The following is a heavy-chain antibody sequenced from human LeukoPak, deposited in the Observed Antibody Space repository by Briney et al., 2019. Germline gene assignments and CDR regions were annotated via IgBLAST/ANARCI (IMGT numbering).Heavy chain of an antibody. CDR1: GGTFSNYA. V-gene: IGHV1-69*13. J-gene: IGHJ4*02. CDR3: ARPRTYYDFWRGYPPFDY. Sequence: SVKVSCKASGGTFSNYAINWMRQAPGQGLEWMGGIITNFGTTNYAQKYQGRVTITADESTSTVYMELSSLRSEDTAVYYCARPRTYYDFWRGYPPFDYWGQGTLVTVSS. D-gene: IGHD3-3*01. CDR2: IITNFGTT.